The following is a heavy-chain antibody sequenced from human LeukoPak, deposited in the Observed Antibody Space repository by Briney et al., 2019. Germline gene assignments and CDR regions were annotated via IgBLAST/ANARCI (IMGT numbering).Heavy chain of an antibody. CDR1: GGSISSGGYY. Sequence: SETLSLTCTVSGGSISSGGYYWSWIRQPPGKGLEWIGYIYHSGSTYYNPSLKSRVTISVDRSKNQFSLKLSSVTAADTAVYYCARGLIPSVAGTDGGFDYWGQGTLVTVSS. CDR2: IYHSGST. CDR3: ARGLIPSVAGTDGGFDY. D-gene: IGHD6-19*01. V-gene: IGHV4-30-2*01. J-gene: IGHJ4*02.